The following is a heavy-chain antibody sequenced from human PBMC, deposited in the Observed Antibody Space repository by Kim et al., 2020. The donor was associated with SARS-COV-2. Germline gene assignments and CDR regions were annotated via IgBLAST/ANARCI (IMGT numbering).Heavy chain of an antibody. CDR2: IYYSGST. CDR1: GGSVSSGSYY. J-gene: IGHJ5*02. V-gene: IGHV4-61*01. CDR3: ARGGGIAARPGVETKNWFDP. D-gene: IGHD6-6*01. Sequence: SETLSLTCTVSGGSVSSGSYYWSWIRQPPGKGLEWIGYIYYSGSTNYNPSLKSRVTISVDTSKNQFSLKLSSVTAADTAVYYCARGGGIAARPGVETKNWFDPWGQGTLVTVSS.